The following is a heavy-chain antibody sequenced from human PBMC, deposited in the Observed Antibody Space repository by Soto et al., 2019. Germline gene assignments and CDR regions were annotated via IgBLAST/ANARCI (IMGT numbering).Heavy chain of an antibody. V-gene: IGHV2-5*02. CDR2: IYWDDDK. Sequence: QITLKESGPMLVKPTQTLTLTCTFSGFSLNTYGVGVGWIRQPPGKALEWLALIYWDDDKRYSPSLKSRLTISKGTSKNQVVLTMTNMNPVDTATYYCAHRGDHNYGHWGQGSQVTVSS. CDR1: GFSLNTYGVG. D-gene: IGHD5-18*01. CDR3: AHRGDHNYGH. J-gene: IGHJ4*02.